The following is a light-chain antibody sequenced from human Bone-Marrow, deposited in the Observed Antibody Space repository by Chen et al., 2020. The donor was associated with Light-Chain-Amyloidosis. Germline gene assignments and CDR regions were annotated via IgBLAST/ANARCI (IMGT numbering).Light chain of an antibody. J-gene: IGKJ2*01. CDR1: QSVTSDY. CDR2: AAS. V-gene: IGKV3-20*01. CDR3: QQYSSSPYT. Sequence: ELVLTQSPGTLSLSPGERATLSCRASQSVTSDYLAWYQQKYGQAPRLLIYAASSRATGIPDRFSGSGSGADFTLTISGLEPEDFAVYYCQQYSSSPYTFGQGTKLEIK.